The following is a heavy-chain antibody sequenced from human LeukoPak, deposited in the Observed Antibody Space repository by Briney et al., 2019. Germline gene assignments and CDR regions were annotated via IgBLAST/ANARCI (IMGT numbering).Heavy chain of an antibody. V-gene: IGHV3-30-3*01. CDR1: GLTFSSYA. CDR2: IAYDGSNK. CDR3: ARESVEVRGVIIPYYFDY. Sequence: GGSLRLSCAASGLTFSSYAMHWVRQAPGKGLEWVAVIAYDGSNKYYADSVKGRFTISRDNSKNTLYLQMNSLRAEDTAVYYCARESVEVRGVIIPYYFDYWGQGTLVTVSS. J-gene: IGHJ4*02. D-gene: IGHD3-10*01.